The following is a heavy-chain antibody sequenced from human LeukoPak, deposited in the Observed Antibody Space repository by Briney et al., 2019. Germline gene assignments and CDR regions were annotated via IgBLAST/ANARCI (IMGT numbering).Heavy chain of an antibody. D-gene: IGHD5-18*01. CDR2: IIPIFGTA. Sequence: GASVKVSCKASGGTFSSYAISWVRQAPGQGLEWMGGIIPIFGTANYAQKFQGRVTITTDESTSTAYMELSSLRSEDTAVYYCAKDDGYSYGPFDYWGQGTLVTVSS. V-gene: IGHV1-69*05. CDR1: GGTFSSYA. CDR3: AKDDGYSYGPFDY. J-gene: IGHJ4*02.